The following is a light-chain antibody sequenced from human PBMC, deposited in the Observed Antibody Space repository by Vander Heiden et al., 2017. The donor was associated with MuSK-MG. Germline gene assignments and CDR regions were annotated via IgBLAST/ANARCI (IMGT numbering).Light chain of an antibody. CDR3: QRYKTYPT. J-gene: IGKJ5*01. V-gene: IGKV1-5*03. CDR2: RAS. Sequence: DIQLTQSPSTLSVPVGDRVSITCRASQSVTTWLAWYQQKPGKAPNLLIYRASTLESGVPSRFSGSGSGTDYILTISSLQPDDFATYYCQRYKTYPTFGQGTRLEI. CDR1: QSVTTW.